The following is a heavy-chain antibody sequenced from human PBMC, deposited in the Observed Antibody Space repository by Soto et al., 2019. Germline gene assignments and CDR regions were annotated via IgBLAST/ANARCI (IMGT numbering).Heavy chain of an antibody. J-gene: IGHJ4*02. V-gene: IGHV3-30-3*01. Sequence: QVQLVESGGGVVQPGRSLRLSCAASGFTFSSYAMHWVRQAPGKGLEWVAVISYDGSNKYYADSVKGRFTISRDNSKNTLYLQMNSLRAEDTAVYYCAREAYDSSGYYLYYFDYWGQGTLVTVSS. CDR3: AREAYDSSGYYLYYFDY. CDR2: ISYDGSNK. CDR1: GFTFSSYA. D-gene: IGHD3-22*01.